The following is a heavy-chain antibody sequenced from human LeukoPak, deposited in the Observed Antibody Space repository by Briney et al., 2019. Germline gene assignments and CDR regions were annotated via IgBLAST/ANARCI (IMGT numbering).Heavy chain of an antibody. D-gene: IGHD6-13*01. CDR3: AKDYSSSWYHFDH. CDR2: ISWNSNSI. Sequence: GGSLRLSCAVSGFTFSSYAMHWVRQGPGKGLEWVSGISWNSNSIGYADSVKGRFTISRDNAKNSLYLQMNSLRDEDTAMYYCAKDYSSSWYHFDHWGQGTLVTVSS. J-gene: IGHJ4*02. V-gene: IGHV3-9*01. CDR1: GFTFSSYA.